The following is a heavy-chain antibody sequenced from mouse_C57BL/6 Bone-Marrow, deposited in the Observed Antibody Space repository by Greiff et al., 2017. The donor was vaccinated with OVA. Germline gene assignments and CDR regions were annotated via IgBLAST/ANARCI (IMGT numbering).Heavy chain of an antibody. D-gene: IGHD2-3*01. V-gene: IGHV1-39*01. Sequence: VQLQQSGPELVKPGASVKISCKASGYSFTDYNMNWVKQSNGKSLEWLGVINPNYGTTSYNQKFKGKATLTVDQSSSTAYMQINRLTSEDSAVYYCASVGWPRFDYWGQGTSLTVSS. CDR2: INPNYGTT. J-gene: IGHJ2*02. CDR1: GYSFTDYN. CDR3: ASVGWPRFDY.